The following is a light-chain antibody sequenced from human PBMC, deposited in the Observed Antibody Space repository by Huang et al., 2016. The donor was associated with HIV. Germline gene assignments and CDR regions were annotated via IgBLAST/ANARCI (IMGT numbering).Light chain of an antibody. Sequence: DIVMTQSPDSLVVSLGERATINCKSSQSVLYSSNNKNYLAWYQQTPGQPPKLLIYGASTREAGVPDRFSGSGSGTDFTLTISSLQAEDVAVYYCQQYYSTPPTFGQGTKLEIK. V-gene: IGKV4-1*01. CDR2: GAS. CDR1: QSVLYSSNNKNY. CDR3: QQYYSTPPT. J-gene: IGKJ2*01.